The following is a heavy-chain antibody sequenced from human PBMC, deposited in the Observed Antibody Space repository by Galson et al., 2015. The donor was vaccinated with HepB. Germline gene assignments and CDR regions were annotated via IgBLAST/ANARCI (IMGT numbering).Heavy chain of an antibody. Sequence: SVKVSCKASGGTFSSYAISWVRQAPGQGLEWMGGIIPIFGTANYAQKFQGRVTITADESTSTAYMELSSLRSEDTAVYYCARDRDDYIWGSYRPDAFDIWGQGTMVTVSS. CDR1: GGTFSSYA. CDR3: ARDRDDYIWGSYRPDAFDI. J-gene: IGHJ3*02. V-gene: IGHV1-69*13. CDR2: IIPIFGTA. D-gene: IGHD3-16*02.